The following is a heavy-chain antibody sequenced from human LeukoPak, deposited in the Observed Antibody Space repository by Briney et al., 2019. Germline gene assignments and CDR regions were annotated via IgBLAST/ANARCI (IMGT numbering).Heavy chain of an antibody. CDR1: GGSISSSSYY. CDR2: IYYSGST. CDR3: ARLSTYQIFGVAFDY. Sequence: SETLSLTCTVSGGSISSSSYYWGWIRQPPGKGLEWIGSIYYSGSTYYNPSLKSRVTISVDTSKNQFSLKLSSVTAADTAVYYCARLSTYQIFGVAFDYWGQGTLVTVSS. D-gene: IGHD3-3*01. J-gene: IGHJ4*02. V-gene: IGHV4-39*01.